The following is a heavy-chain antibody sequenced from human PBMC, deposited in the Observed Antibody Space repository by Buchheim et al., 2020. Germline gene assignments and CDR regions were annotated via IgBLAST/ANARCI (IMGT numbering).Heavy chain of an antibody. D-gene: IGHD4-23*01. CDR1: GFTFSSYW. CDR3: ASLVGSYGGNSNYYYYGMDV. Sequence: EVQLVESGGGLVQPGGSLRLSCAASGFTFSSYWMHWVRQAPGKGLVWVSRINSDGSSTSYADSVKGRFTISRDNAKNTLYLQMNSLRAEDTAVYYCASLVGSYGGNSNYYYYGMDVWGQGTT. J-gene: IGHJ6*02. V-gene: IGHV3-74*01. CDR2: INSDGSST.